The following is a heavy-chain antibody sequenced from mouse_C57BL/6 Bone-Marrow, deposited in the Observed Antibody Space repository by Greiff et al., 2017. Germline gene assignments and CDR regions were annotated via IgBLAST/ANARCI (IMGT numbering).Heavy chain of an antibody. CDR2: IYPGSGST. CDR3: ARAGGSYGDMGD. CDR1: GYTFTSYW. V-gene: IGHV1-55*01. D-gene: IGHD1-1*02. J-gene: IGHJ4*01. Sequence: QVQLQQPGAELVKPGASVKMSCKASGYTFTSYWITWVKQRPGQGLEWIGDIYPGSGSTNYNEKFKSKATLTVDTSSSTAYMQLSSLTSEDSAVYYCARAGGSYGDMGDWGKGPSVTVAS.